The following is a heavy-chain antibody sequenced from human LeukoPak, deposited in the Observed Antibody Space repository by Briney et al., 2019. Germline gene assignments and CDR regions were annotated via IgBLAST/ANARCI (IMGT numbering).Heavy chain of an antibody. CDR3: ARVRAWSFDY. CDR2: INSDGTST. Sequence: GGSLRLSGAASGFTFTNYWMHWVRQAPGKGLVWVSRINSDGTSTTYADFVKGRFTISRDNAKNTLYLQMNSLRAEDTAMYYCARVRAWSFDYWGQGTLVTVSS. CDR1: GFTFTNYW. D-gene: IGHD3-16*01. J-gene: IGHJ4*02. V-gene: IGHV3-74*01.